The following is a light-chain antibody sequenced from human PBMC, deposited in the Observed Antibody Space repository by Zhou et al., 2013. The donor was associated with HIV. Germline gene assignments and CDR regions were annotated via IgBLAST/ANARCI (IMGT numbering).Light chain of an antibody. CDR2: LGS. V-gene: IGKV2-28*01. CDR1: QSLLNTNGDNY. J-gene: IGKJ3*01. Sequence: EILMTQFPLTLSVTPGEPASISCTSSQSLLNTNGDNYLEWFLQKPGQSPRLLIYLGSKRPFGVPDRFSGSGAGANFTLKISRVEAEDIGVYYCMQGILSPFTFGPGTKVEI. CDR3: MQGILSPFT.